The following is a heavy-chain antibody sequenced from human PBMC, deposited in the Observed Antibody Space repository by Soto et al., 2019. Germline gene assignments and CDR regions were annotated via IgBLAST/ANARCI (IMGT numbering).Heavy chain of an antibody. CDR2: ISSSSSTI. Sequence: EVQLVESGGGLVQPGGSLRLSCAASGFTFSSYSMNWVRQAPGKGLEWVSYISSSSSTIYYADSVKGRFTISRDNAKNSLYLQMNSLGDEDTAVDYCARDSYYYDSSGYYYVIAFDIWGQGTMVTVSS. CDR3: ARDSYYYDSSGYYYVIAFDI. V-gene: IGHV3-48*02. CDR1: GFTFSSYS. J-gene: IGHJ3*02. D-gene: IGHD3-22*01.